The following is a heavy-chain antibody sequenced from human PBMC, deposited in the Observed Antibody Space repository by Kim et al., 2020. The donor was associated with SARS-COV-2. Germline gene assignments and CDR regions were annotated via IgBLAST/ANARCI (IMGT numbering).Heavy chain of an antibody. CDR1: GGSFSGYY. CDR2: INHSGST. J-gene: IGHJ6*03. Sequence: SETLSLTCAVYGGSFSGYYWSWIRQPPGKGLEWIGEINHSGSTNYNPSLKSRVTISLDTPKNQFSLKLSSVTAADTAVYYCARGQIVVVPAALGVVMYYYYYMDVWGKGTPVTVSS. V-gene: IGHV4-34*01. CDR3: ARGQIVVVPAALGVVMYYYYYMDV. D-gene: IGHD2-2*01.